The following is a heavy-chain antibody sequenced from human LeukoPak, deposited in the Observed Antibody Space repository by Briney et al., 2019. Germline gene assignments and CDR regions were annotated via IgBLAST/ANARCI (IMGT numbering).Heavy chain of an antibody. CDR3: AKVVLRYFDWSPPDY. D-gene: IGHD3-9*01. CDR1: GFTFSSYA. J-gene: IGHJ4*02. V-gene: IGHV3-23*01. Sequence: GGSLRLSCAASGFTFSSYAMSWVRQAPGKGLEWVSAISGSGGSTYYADSVKGRFTISRDNSKNTLYLQMNSLRADDTAVYYCAKVVLRYFDWSPPDYWGQGTLVTVSS. CDR2: ISGSGGST.